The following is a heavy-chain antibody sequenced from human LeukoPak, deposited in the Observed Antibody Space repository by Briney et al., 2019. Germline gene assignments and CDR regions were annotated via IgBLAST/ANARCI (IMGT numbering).Heavy chain of an antibody. D-gene: IGHD6-19*01. CDR1: GFTVSSNY. CDR3: ATEASSGLED. J-gene: IGHJ4*02. CDR2: IKQDGSEK. V-gene: IGHV3-7*01. Sequence: PGGSLRLSCAASGFTVSSNYMSWVRQAPGKGLEWVANIKQDGSEKYYLDSVKGRFTISRDNAENSLYLQMNSLRAEDTAVYCCATEASSGLEDWGQGILVTVSS.